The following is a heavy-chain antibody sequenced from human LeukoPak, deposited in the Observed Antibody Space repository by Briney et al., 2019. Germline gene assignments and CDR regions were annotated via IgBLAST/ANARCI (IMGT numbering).Heavy chain of an antibody. J-gene: IGHJ4*02. CDR1: GYTFTSYD. Sequence: GASVKVSCKASGYTFTSYDINWVRQATGQGLEWMGWMNPNSGNTGYAQKFQGRVTMTRNTSISTAYMVLSSLRSEDTAVYFCARVPADTNYYDSSGLNNFDYWGQGTLVTVSS. V-gene: IGHV1-8*02. D-gene: IGHD3-22*01. CDR3: ARVPADTNYYDSSGLNNFDY. CDR2: MNPNSGNT.